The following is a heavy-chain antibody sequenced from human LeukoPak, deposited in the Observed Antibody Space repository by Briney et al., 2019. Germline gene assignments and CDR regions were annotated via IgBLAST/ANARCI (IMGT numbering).Heavy chain of an antibody. Sequence: PSETLSLTCTVSGGSVSSGSYWSWIRQPPGKGLEWIGYIYYSGSTNYNPSLKSRVTISVDTSKNQFSLKLSSVTAADTAVYYCARGQRYSSGWYIDYWGQGTLVTVSS. V-gene: IGHV4-61*01. D-gene: IGHD6-19*01. CDR2: IYYSGST. CDR1: GGSVSSGSY. CDR3: ARGQRYSSGWYIDY. J-gene: IGHJ4*02.